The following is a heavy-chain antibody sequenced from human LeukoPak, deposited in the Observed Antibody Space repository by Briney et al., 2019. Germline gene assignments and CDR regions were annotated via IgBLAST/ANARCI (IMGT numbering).Heavy chain of an antibody. CDR2: ISYDGSNK. CDR3: ASSQQTFDY. D-gene: IGHD1/OR15-1a*01. CDR1: GFTFSSYA. V-gene: IGHV3-30*04. J-gene: IGHJ4*02. Sequence: PGGSLRLSCAASGFTFSSYAMHWVRQAPGKGLEWVAVISYDGSNKYYADSVKGRFTISRDNSKNTLYLQMNSLRAEDTAVYSCASSQQTFDYWGQGTLVTVSS.